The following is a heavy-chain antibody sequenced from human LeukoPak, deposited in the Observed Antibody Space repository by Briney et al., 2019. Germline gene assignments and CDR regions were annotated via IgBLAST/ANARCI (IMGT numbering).Heavy chain of an antibody. CDR1: GFTFSSYS. D-gene: IGHD3-3*01. CDR2: ISGSSVYI. Sequence: GGSLRLSCAASGFTFSSYSMNWVRQAPGKGLEWVSSISGSSVYIYYADSVKGRFTISRDNAKNSLYLQMNSLRAEDTAVYYCARVLDYYYYMDVWGKGTTVTVSS. J-gene: IGHJ6*03. V-gene: IGHV3-21*01. CDR3: ARVLDYYYYMDV.